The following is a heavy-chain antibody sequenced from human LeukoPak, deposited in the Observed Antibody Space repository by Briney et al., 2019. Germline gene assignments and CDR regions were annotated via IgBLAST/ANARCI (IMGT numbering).Heavy chain of an antibody. CDR1: GFTFSSYG. J-gene: IGHJ6*03. CDR2: IRYDESNK. V-gene: IGHV3-30*02. Sequence: GGSLRLSCAASGFTFSSYGMHWVRQAPGKGLEWVAFIRYDESNKYYADSVKGRFTISRDNSKNTLYLQMNSLRVEDAAVYYCAKPAYAGYYYYMDVWGKGTTVTVSS. CDR3: AKPAYAGYYYYMDV. D-gene: IGHD3-16*01.